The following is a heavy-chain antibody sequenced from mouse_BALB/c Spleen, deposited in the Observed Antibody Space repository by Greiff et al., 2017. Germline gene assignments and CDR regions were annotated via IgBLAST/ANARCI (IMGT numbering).Heavy chain of an antibody. CDR1: GFTFSSYG. Sequence: EVKLVESGGDLVKPGGSLKLSCAASGFTFSSYGTSWVRQTPDKRLEWVATISSGGSYTYYPDSVKGRFTISRDNAKNTLYLQMSSLKSEDTAMYYCARDPPLLYFDYWGQGTTLTVSS. J-gene: IGHJ2*01. CDR2: ISSGGSYT. CDR3: ARDPPLLYFDY. D-gene: IGHD1-2*01. V-gene: IGHV5-6*02.